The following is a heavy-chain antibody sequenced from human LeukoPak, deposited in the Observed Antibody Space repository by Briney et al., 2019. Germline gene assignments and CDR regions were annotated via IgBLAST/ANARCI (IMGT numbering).Heavy chain of an antibody. CDR2: IYYSGST. V-gene: IGHV4-59*01. CDR1: GGSISSYY. CDR3: ARDGKYGDHAGFDY. Sequence: PSETLSLTCTVSGGSISSYYWSWLRQPPGKGLEWIGYIYYSGSTNYNPSLKSRVTISVDTSKNQFSLKLSSVTAADTAVYYCARDGKYGDHAGFDYWGQGTLVTVSS. D-gene: IGHD4-17*01. J-gene: IGHJ4*02.